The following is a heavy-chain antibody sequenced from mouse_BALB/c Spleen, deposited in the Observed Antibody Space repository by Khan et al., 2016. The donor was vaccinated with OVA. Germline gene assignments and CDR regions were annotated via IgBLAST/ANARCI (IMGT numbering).Heavy chain of an antibody. Sequence: QVQLKQSGPGLVQPSQSLSITCTVSGFSLTTYGIHWVRQSPGKGLEWLGVIWSGGSTDYNAPFISRLNISQDNSKSQVFFKLNSLQADDTDIYYCARHSYRYDFTYWGQGTLVTVSA. V-gene: IGHV2-2*01. J-gene: IGHJ3*01. CDR3: ARHSYRYDFTY. CDR1: GFSLTTYG. CDR2: IWSGGST. D-gene: IGHD2-12*01.